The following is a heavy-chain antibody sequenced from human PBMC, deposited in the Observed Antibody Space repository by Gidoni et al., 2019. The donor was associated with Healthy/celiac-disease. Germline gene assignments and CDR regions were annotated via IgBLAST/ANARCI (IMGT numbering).Heavy chain of an antibody. D-gene: IGHD5-18*01. CDR3: AGRGIQLWLRFDY. J-gene: IGHJ4*02. CDR2: ISYDGSNK. V-gene: IGHV3-30-3*01. Sequence: QVQLVESGGGVVQPGRSLRLSCAASGFTFSSSAMHWVRQAPGKGLEGVAIISYDGSNKYYADSVKGRFTISRDNSKNTLYLQMNSLRAEDTAVYYCAGRGIQLWLRFDYWGQGTLVTVSS. CDR1: GFTFSSSA.